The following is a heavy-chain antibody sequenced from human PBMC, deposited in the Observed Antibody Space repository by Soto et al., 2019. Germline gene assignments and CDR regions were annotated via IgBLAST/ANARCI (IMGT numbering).Heavy chain of an antibody. CDR2: ISGSGGST. CDR1: GFIFSSYA. Sequence: ELQLLESGGGLVQPGGSLRLSCTASGFIFSSYAMRWVRQAPGKGLEWVSAISGSGGSTYYADSVKGRFTISRDNSKNTLYLQMNSLRAEDTAVYYCARRGSGSYYHYWGQGILVIVSS. CDR3: ARRGSGSYYHY. V-gene: IGHV3-23*01. D-gene: IGHD1-26*01. J-gene: IGHJ4*02.